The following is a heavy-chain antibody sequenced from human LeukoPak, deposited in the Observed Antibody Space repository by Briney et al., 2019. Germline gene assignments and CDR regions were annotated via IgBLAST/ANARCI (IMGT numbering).Heavy chain of an antibody. CDR2: IRYDGSNK. CDR3: ARGPNYNILTGWRKTYNAFDI. J-gene: IGHJ3*02. Sequence: AGGSLRLSCAASGFTFSSYGMHWVRQAPGKGLEWVAFIRYDGSNKYYADSVKGRFTISRDNSKNTLYLQMNSLRDEDTAVYYCARGPNYNILTGWRKTYNAFDIWGQGTMVTVSS. V-gene: IGHV3-30*02. CDR1: GFTFSSYG. D-gene: IGHD3-9*01.